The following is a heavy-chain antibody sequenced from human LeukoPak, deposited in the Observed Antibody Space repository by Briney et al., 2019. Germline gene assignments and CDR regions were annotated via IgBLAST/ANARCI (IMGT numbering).Heavy chain of an antibody. CDR2: ISNSGDET. J-gene: IGHJ5*02. Sequence: GGSLTLSCAASGFIISGYAMRWVRQAPGKGLEWVSSISNSGDETKYGGSVEGRRTISRHHHKNTLYLQVNRQRAEDTAVYYCAKGDTPDNSYNYFAPWGQGTLVTVSS. CDR1: GFIISGYA. CDR3: AKGDTPDNSYNYFAP. D-gene: IGHD1-1*01. V-gene: IGHV3-23*01.